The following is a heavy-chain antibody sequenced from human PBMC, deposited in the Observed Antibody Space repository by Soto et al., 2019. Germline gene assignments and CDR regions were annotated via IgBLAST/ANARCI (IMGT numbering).Heavy chain of an antibody. CDR1: GYTFTSYG. D-gene: IGHD3-22*01. J-gene: IGHJ3*02. Sequence: SVKVSCKASGYTFTSYGISWVRQAPGQGLEWMGGIIPIFGTANYAQKFQGRVTITADESTSTAYMELSSLRSEDTAVYYCAREGYDRAFDIWGQGTMVTVSS. CDR3: AREGYDRAFDI. CDR2: IIPIFGTA. V-gene: IGHV1-69*13.